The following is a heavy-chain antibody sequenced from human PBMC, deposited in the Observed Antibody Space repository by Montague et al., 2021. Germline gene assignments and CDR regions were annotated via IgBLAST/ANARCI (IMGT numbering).Heavy chain of an antibody. V-gene: IGHV3-74*01. Sequence: SRRLSCAASGFTFSNYCMHWVRQAPGKGLVWVSHITYDGSRTGYADSVKGRFTISRDNAKNTLYLQMNSLRVDETAVYYCARSAVAAALDPWGQGTLVTVSS. D-gene: IGHD6-13*01. CDR2: ITYDGSRT. CDR3: ARSAVAAALDP. J-gene: IGHJ5*02. CDR1: GFTFSNYC.